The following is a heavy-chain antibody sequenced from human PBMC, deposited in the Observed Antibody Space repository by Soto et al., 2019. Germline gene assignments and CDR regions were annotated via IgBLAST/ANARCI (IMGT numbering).Heavy chain of an antibody. J-gene: IGHJ3*02. V-gene: IGHV1-46*03. CDR3: ARVRSGYLRFDAFDI. D-gene: IGHD6-25*01. CDR2: INPSGGST. CDR1: GYTFTSYY. Sequence: ASVKVSCKASGYTFTSYYMHWVRQAPGQGLEWMGIINPSGGSTSYAQKFQGRVTMTRDTSTSTVYMELSSLRSEDTAVYYCARVRSGYLRFDAFDIWGQGTMVTVSS.